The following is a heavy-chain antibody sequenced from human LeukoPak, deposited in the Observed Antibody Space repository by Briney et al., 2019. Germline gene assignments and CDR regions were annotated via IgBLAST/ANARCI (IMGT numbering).Heavy chain of an antibody. J-gene: IGHJ6*02. CDR3: ARVWEGV. CDR1: GFTLSSHG. CDR2: IKQDETEK. D-gene: IGHD1-26*01. V-gene: IGHV3-7*01. Sequence: GGSLRLSCVVSGFTLSSHGMHWVRQAPGKGLEWVANIKQDETEKYYVDSVKGRFTISRDNAKKSLYLQMNSLRVEDTAVYYCARVWEGVWGQGTTVTVSS.